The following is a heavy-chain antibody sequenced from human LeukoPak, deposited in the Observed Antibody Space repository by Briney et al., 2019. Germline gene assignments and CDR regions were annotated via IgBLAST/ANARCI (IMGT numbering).Heavy chain of an antibody. CDR2: ISGSGGST. V-gene: IGHV3-23*01. CDR3: AKASWIQLWLPDY. Sequence: GGSLRLSCAASGFTFSSYAMSWVRQAPGKGLEWVSAISGSGGSTYYADSVKGRFTISRDNSKNTLYLQMNSLRAEDKAVYYCAKASWIQLWLPDYWGQGTLVTVSS. J-gene: IGHJ4*02. D-gene: IGHD5-18*01. CDR1: GFTFSSYA.